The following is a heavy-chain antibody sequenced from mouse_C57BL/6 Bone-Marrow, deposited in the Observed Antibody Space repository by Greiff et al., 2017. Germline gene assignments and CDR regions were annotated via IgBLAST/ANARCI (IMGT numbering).Heavy chain of an antibody. J-gene: IGHJ2*01. D-gene: IGHD1-1*01. CDR2: IYPGSGST. CDR1: GYTFTSYW. V-gene: IGHV1-55*01. CDR3: TRSLIYYGTNY. Sequence: QVQLQQPGAELVKPGASVKMSCKASGYTFTSYWITWVKQRPGQGLEWIGDIYPGSGSTNYNEKFKSKATLTVDTSSSTAYMQLSSLTSEDTAVYYCTRSLIYYGTNYWGQGTTLTVSS.